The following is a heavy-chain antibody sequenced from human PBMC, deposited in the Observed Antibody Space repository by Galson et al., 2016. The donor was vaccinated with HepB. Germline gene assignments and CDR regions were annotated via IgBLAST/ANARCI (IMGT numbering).Heavy chain of an antibody. CDR2: IWYDGSNK. Sequence: SLRLSCAASGFTFSSYGMHWVRQAPGKGLGWVAVIWYDGSNKYYADSVKGRFTISRDNSKNTLYLQMNSLRAEDTAVYYCAKVPYYNYWYFDLWGRGTLVTVSS. D-gene: IGHD3-22*01. CDR3: AKVPYYNYWYFDL. V-gene: IGHV3-33*06. CDR1: GFTFSSYG. J-gene: IGHJ2*01.